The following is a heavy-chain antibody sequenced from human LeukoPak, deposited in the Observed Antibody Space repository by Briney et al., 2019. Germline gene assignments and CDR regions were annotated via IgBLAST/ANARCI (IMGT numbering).Heavy chain of an antibody. CDR2: INPNSGGT. J-gene: IGHJ5*02. D-gene: IGHD5-24*01. V-gene: IGHV1-2*02. CDR3: ARDRGEMATITSNWFDP. CDR1: GYTFTGYY. Sequence: ASVKVSCKASGYTFTGYYMHWVRQAPGQGLEWMGWINPNSGGTNYAQKFQGRVTMTRDTSISTAYMELSRLRSDDTAVYYCARDRGEMATITSNWFDPWGQGTLVTVSS.